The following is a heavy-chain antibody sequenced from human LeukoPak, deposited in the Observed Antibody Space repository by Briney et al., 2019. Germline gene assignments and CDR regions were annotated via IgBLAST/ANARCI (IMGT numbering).Heavy chain of an antibody. J-gene: IGHJ6*03. CDR1: GGSISSSTYY. CDR2: IYYSGST. D-gene: IGHD3-9*01. CDR3: ARHRPYDILTGYYYYCYYMDV. V-gene: IGHV4-39*01. Sequence: PSETLSLTCTVSGGSISSSTYYWGWIRQPPGKGLERIGSIYYSGSTYYNPSLKNRVTISVDTSQNQFSLKLSSVTAADTAVYYCARHRPYDILTGYYYYCYYMDVWGKGTTVTVSS.